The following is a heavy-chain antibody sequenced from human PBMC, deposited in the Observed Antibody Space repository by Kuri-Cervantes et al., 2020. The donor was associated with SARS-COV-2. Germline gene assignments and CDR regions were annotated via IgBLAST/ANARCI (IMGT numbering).Heavy chain of an antibody. CDR2: IDAGDT. Sequence: ASVKVSCKASGYTFSSNAIHWVRQAPGQRLEWMGWIDAGDTKYSQKFQGRFTMTRDTSASTAYMELSSLRSEDTAVYYCARGSWQDPLYWGQGTLVTVSP. D-gene: IGHD2-15*01. CDR3: ARGSWQDPLY. J-gene: IGHJ4*02. V-gene: IGHV1-3*01. CDR1: GYTFSSNA.